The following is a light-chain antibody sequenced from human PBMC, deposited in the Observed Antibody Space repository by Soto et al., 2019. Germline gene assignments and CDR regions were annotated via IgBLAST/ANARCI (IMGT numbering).Light chain of an antibody. V-gene: IGKV2D-29*02. CDR2: DGS. CDR1: QSLLHITGETF. Sequence: DAAMTQTPLSLSVPPGQPASISCKSSQSLLHITGETFLFSYLRKPGQSPQLLIYDGSTRVSGVPDRFSGSGSGTDFTLEISGVQTDDVGIYYCMQSTQLPPTFGQGTRLGIE. J-gene: IGKJ5*01. CDR3: MQSTQLPPT.